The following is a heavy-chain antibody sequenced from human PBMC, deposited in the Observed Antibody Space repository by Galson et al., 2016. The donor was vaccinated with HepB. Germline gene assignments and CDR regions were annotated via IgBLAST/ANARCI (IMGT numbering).Heavy chain of an antibody. Sequence: SETLSLTCTVSGGSISSYYWSWIRQPPGKGLEWIGYIYYSGSTNYNSSLKSRVTMSVDRSTKQFSLRLTSVTAADTAVYYCARILNYYDSVTHFEVRAFDIWGQGTMVTVSS. J-gene: IGHJ3*02. CDR2: IYYSGST. V-gene: IGHV4-59*01. CDR1: GGSISSYY. CDR3: ARILNYYDSVTHFEVRAFDI. D-gene: IGHD3-22*01.